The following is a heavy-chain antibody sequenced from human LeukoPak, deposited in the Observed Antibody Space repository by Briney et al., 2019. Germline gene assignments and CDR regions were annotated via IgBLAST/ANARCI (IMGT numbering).Heavy chain of an antibody. J-gene: IGHJ3*02. D-gene: IGHD3-22*01. CDR1: GFTISGSV. CDR2: IKKDGEEK. Sequence: GGSLRLSCAASGFTISGSVMSWVRQAPGKGLEWVANIKKDGEEKVYVDSVKGRFTISRDNAMNSLYLQMNTLRAEDTAVYYCARDPYYDGPSFGAFDIWGQGTIVTVSS. CDR3: ARDPYYDGPSFGAFDI. V-gene: IGHV3-7*01.